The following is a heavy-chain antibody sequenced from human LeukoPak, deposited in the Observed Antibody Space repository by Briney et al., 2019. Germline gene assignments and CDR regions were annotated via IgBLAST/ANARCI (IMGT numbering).Heavy chain of an antibody. CDR3: ARDRRWELSR. J-gene: IGHJ4*02. CDR1: GFTFSSYG. D-gene: IGHD1-26*01. CDR2: IRYDGSNK. V-gene: IGHV3-30*02. Sequence: GGSLRLSCAASGFTFSSYGMHWVRQAPGKGLEWVAFIRYDGSNKYYADSVKGRFTISRDNAKNSLYLQMNSLRAEDTAVYYCARDRRWELSRWGQGTLVTVSS.